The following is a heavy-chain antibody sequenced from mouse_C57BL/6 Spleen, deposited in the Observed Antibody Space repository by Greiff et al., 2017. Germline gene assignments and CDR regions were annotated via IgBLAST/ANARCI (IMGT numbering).Heavy chain of an antibody. V-gene: IGHV1-47*01. D-gene: IGHD2-3*01. J-gene: IGHJ4*01. CDR3: ARGGIYDGYRYYAMDY. CDR2: FHPYNDDT. CDR1: GYTFTTYP. Sequence: VQLQQSGAELVKPGASVKMSCKASGYTFTTYPIEWMKQNHGKSLEWIGNFHPYNDDTKYNEKFKGKATLTVEKSSSTVYLELSRLTSEDSAVYYCARGGIYDGYRYYAMDYWGQGTSVTVSS.